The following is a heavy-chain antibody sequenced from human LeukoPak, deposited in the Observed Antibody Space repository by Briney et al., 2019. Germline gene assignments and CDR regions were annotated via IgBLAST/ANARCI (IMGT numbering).Heavy chain of an antibody. J-gene: IGHJ4*02. CDR2: VSYSGST. D-gene: IGHD2-15*01. Sequence: SETLSLTCTVSGGSISSHYWSWIRQPPGKGLEWTGYVSYSGSTNYNPSLKSRVTISVDTSKNQFSLKLTSVTAADTAVYYCARKGPPGGYFDYWGQGTLVTVSS. CDR1: GGSISSHY. CDR3: ARKGPPGGYFDY. V-gene: IGHV4-59*11.